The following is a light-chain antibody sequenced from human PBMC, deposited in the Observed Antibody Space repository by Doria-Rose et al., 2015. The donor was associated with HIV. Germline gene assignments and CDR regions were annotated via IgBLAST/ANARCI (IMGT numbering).Light chain of an antibody. J-gene: IGKJ4*02. CDR3: QQWSSYPLT. V-gene: IGKV3-11*01. CDR1: SSVSY. Sequence: DIVLTQSPAILSASPEEKVTMTCSASSSVSYMYWYQQKPGSSPRLLIYDTSNLASGVPVRFSGSGSGTSYSLTISRMEAEDAATYYCQQWSSYPLTFGAGTKLELK. CDR2: DTS.